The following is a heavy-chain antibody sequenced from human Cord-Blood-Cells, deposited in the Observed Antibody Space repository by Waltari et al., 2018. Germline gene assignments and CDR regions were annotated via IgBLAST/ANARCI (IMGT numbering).Heavy chain of an antibody. J-gene: IGHJ5*02. CDR1: GGTFSSYA. Sequence: QVQLVQSGAEVKKPGSSVKVSCKASGGTFSSYAISWVRQAPGQGLEWMGGIIPFFGTANCAQKVQGRVTITADESTSTAYMELSSLRSEDTAVYYCARGRTYANWFDPWGQGTLVTVSS. CDR3: ARGRTYANWFDP. D-gene: IGHD2-2*01. CDR2: IIPFFGTA. V-gene: IGHV1-69*01.